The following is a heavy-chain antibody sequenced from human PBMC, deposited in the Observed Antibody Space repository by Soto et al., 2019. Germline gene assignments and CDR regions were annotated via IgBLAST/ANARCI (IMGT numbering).Heavy chain of an antibody. CDR1: GFTFSSYG. D-gene: IGHD3-3*01. CDR3: AKEIYDFWSGYYLSAFDY. Sequence: PGGSLRLSCAASGFTFSSYGMHWVRQAPGKGLEWVAVISYDGSNKYYADSVKGRFTISRDNSKNTLYLQMNSLRAEDTAVYYCAKEIYDFWSGYYLSAFDYWGQGTLVTVSS. J-gene: IGHJ4*02. V-gene: IGHV3-30*18. CDR2: ISYDGSNK.